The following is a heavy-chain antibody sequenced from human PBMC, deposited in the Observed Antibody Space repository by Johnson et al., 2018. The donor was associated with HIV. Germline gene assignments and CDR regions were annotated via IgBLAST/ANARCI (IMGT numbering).Heavy chain of an antibody. J-gene: IGHJ3*02. D-gene: IGHD6-13*01. CDR2: IKQDGSDK. V-gene: IGHV3-7*05. Sequence: VQLVESGGGLVKPGGSLRLSCAASGFTFSSYYMSWVRQAPGKGLEWVANIKQDGSDKYYVDSVKGRFTISRDNAKNSLYLQMNSLRAEDTALYYCAKDMTPSQLAAFDIWGQGTMVTVSS. CDR1: GFTFSSYY. CDR3: AKDMTPSQLAAFDI.